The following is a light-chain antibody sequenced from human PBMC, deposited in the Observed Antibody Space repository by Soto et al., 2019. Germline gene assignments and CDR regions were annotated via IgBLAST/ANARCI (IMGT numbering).Light chain of an antibody. V-gene: IGLV2-23*02. CDR3: CSYAGSSTFAV. CDR1: SSDVVSYNL. Sequence: QSALTQPASVSGSPGQSITISCTGTSSDVVSYNLVSWYQQHPGKAPKLMIYEVSKRPSGVSNRFSGSKSGYTASLTISGLQAEDEADYYCCSYAGSSTFAVFGGGTKVTVL. CDR2: EVS. J-gene: IGLJ2*01.